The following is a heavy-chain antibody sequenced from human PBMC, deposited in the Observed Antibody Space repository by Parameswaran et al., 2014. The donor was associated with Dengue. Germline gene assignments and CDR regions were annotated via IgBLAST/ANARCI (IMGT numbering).Heavy chain of an antibody. D-gene: IGHD6-6*01. J-gene: IGHJ5*02. Sequence: VRQAPGRAGVVAVISYDGSNKYYADSVKGRFTISRDNSKNTLYLQMNSLRAEDTAVYYCAKDRIAYSSSLDWFDPWGQGTLVTVSS. V-gene: IGHV3-30*18. CDR3: AKDRIAYSSSLDWFDP. CDR2: ISYDGSNK.